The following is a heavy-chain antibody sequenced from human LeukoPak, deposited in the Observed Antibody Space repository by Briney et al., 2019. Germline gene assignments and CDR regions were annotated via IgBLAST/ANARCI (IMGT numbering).Heavy chain of an antibody. CDR3: ARGRIPSRYSSSWYGY. CDR1: GGSFSGYY. V-gene: IGHV4-34*01. CDR2: INHSGST. Sequence: SETPSLTCAVYGGSFSGYYWSWIRQPPGKGLEWIGEINHSGSTNYNPSLKSRVTISVDTSKNQFSLKLSSVTAADTAVYYCARGRIPSRYSSSWYGYWGQGTLVTVSS. J-gene: IGHJ4*02. D-gene: IGHD6-13*01.